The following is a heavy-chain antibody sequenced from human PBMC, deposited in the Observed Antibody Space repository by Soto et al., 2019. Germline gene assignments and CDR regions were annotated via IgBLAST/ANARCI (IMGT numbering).Heavy chain of an antibody. D-gene: IGHD4-17*01. CDR2: IYYSGST. J-gene: IGHJ4*02. V-gene: IGHV4-39*01. CDR3: ARITTVTRGDY. Sequence: SETLSLTCTVSGGSISSSSYYWGWIRQPPGKGLEWIGSIYYSGSTYYNPSLKSRVTISVDTSKNQFSLKLSSVTAADTAVYYCARITTVTRGDYWGQGTLVTVSS. CDR1: GGSISSSSYY.